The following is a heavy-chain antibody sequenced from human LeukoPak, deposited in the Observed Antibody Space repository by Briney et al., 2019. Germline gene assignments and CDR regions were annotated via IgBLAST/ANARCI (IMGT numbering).Heavy chain of an antibody. V-gene: IGHV1-46*01. Sequence: GASVKVSCKASGGTFSSYAISWVRQAPGQGLEWMGIINPSGGSTSYAQKFQGRVTMTRDTSTSTVYMELSSLRSEDTAVYYCARVLSGSYDYWGQGTLVTVSS. J-gene: IGHJ4*02. D-gene: IGHD1-26*01. CDR1: GGTFSSYA. CDR2: INPSGGST. CDR3: ARVLSGSYDY.